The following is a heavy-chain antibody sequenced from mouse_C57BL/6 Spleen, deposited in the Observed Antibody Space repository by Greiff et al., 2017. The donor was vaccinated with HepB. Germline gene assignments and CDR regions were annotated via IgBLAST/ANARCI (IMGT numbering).Heavy chain of an antibody. CDR3: TIIPYDYDEDYAMDD. Sequence: QVQLQQPGAELVKPGASVKVSCKASGYTFTSYWMHWVKQRPGQGLEWIGRIHPSDSDTNYNQKFKGKATLTVDKSSSKAYMQLSSLTSEDSAVYYCTIIPYDYDEDYAMDDWGQGTSVTVSS. V-gene: IGHV1-74*01. J-gene: IGHJ4*01. D-gene: IGHD2-4*01. CDR2: IHPSDSDT. CDR1: GYTFTSYW.